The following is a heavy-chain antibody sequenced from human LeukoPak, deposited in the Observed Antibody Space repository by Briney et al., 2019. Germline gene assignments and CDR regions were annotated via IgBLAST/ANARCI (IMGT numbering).Heavy chain of an antibody. D-gene: IGHD2-15*01. J-gene: IGHJ4*02. V-gene: IGHV3-30*02. CDR1: GFTFSSYG. Sequence: TGGSLRLSCAASGFTFSSYGMHGVRQAPGKGLEWVAFIRYDGSNKYYADSVKGRFTISRDNSKNTLYLQMNSLRAEDTAVYYCASRAGAVVVAAAVDYWGQGTLVTVSS. CDR3: ASRAGAVVVAAAVDY. CDR2: IRYDGSNK.